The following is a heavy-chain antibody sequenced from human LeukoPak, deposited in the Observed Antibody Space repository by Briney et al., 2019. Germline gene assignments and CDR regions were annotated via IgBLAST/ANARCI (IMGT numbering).Heavy chain of an antibody. V-gene: IGHV4-34*01. CDR3: ASVGYYDFWSGYPNYYYYMDV. D-gene: IGHD3-3*01. CDR2: INHSGST. Sequence: SETLSLTCAVYGGSLSGYYWSWIRQPPGKGLEWIGEINHSGSTNYNPSLKSRVTISVDTSKNQFSLKLSSVTAADTAVYYCASVGYYDFWSGYPNYYYYMDVWGKGTTVTVSS. CDR1: GGSLSGYY. J-gene: IGHJ6*03.